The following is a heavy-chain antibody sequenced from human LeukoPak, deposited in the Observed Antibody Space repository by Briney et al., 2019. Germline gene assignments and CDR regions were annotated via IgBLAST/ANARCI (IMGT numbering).Heavy chain of an antibody. CDR2: MWSDGRNK. CDR1: GFTLTSFG. V-gene: IGHV3-33*01. D-gene: IGHD2/OR15-2a*01. J-gene: IGHJ2*01. CDR3: ARVGDIYFLYL. Sequence: GGSLRLSCAASGFTLTSFGMVWVRQAPGKGLEWVTLMWSDGRNKYYADSVKGRFTISRDNSKNTVYLQMNSLRGEDTAVYYCARVGDIYFLYLWG.